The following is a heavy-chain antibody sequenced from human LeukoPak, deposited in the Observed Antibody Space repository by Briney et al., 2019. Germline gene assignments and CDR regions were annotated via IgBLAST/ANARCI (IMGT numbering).Heavy chain of an antibody. CDR1: GGSISSGSYY. CDR2: IYTSGST. V-gene: IGHV4-61*02. Sequence: NASQTLSLTCTVSGGSISSGSYYWSWIRQPAGKGLEWIGRIYTSGSTNYNPSLKSRVTISVDTSKNQFSLKLSSVTAADTAVYYCARWYYYYYYMDVWGKGTTVTVSS. CDR3: ARWYYYYYYMDV. J-gene: IGHJ6*03.